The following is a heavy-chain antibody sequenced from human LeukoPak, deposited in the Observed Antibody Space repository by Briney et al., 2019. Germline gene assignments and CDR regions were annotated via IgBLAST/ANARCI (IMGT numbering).Heavy chain of an antibody. D-gene: IGHD3-10*01. CDR1: GGSISSYY. J-gene: IGHJ5*02. CDR2: IYYSGST. Sequence: SETLSLTCTVSGGSISSYYWSWIRQPPGKGLEWIGYIYYSGSTNYNPSLKSRVTISADTSKNQFSLKLSSVTAADTAVYYCARRVTMVRGVITNNWFDPWGQGTLVTVSS. V-gene: IGHV4-59*08. CDR3: ARRVTMVRGVITNNWFDP.